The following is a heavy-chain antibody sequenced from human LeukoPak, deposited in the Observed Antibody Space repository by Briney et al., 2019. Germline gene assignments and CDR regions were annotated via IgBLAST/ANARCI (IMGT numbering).Heavy chain of an antibody. J-gene: IGHJ5*02. CDR1: GFTFSSYA. D-gene: IGHD5-12*01. Sequence: SGGSLRLSCAASGFTFSSYAMSWVRQAPGKGLEWVSAIRGSGGSTYYADSVKDRFTISRDNAKNSLYLQMSSLRAEDTAVYYCARVNRYSGYDFDQWGQGTLVTVSS. CDR2: IRGSGGST. V-gene: IGHV3-23*01. CDR3: ARVNRYSGYDFDQ.